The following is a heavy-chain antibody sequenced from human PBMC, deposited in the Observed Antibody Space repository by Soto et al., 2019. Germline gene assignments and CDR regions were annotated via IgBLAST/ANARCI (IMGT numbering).Heavy chain of an antibody. V-gene: IGHV1-2*04. CDR3: AVSWGALDSSGWYRFDY. D-gene: IGHD6-19*01. Sequence: ASVKVSCKASGYTFTGYYMHWVRQAPGQGFEWMGWINPNSGGTNYAQKFQGWVTMTRDTSISTAYMELSRLRSDDTAVYYCAVSWGALDSSGWYRFDYWGQGTLVTVSS. CDR2: INPNSGGT. J-gene: IGHJ4*02. CDR1: GYTFTGYY.